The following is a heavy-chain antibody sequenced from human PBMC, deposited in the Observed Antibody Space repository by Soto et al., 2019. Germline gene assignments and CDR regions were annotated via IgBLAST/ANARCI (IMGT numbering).Heavy chain of an antibody. CDR1: GGSISSSNW. Sequence: SETLSLTCAVSGGSISSSNWWSWVRQPPGKGLEWIGEIYHSGSTNYNPSLKSRVTISVDKSKNQYSLKLSSVTAADTAVYYCARVAGSYYYGMDVWGQGTTVTVS. CDR3: ARVAGSYYYGMDV. V-gene: IGHV4-4*02. D-gene: IGHD1-26*01. J-gene: IGHJ6*02. CDR2: IYHSGST.